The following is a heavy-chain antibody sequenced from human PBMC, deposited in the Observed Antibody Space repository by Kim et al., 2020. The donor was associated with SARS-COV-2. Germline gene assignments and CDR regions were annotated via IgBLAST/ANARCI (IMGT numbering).Heavy chain of an antibody. Sequence: SGPTLVNPTQTLTLTCTFSGFSLSTSGEGVGWIRQPPGKALEWLALIYWDDDKRYSPSLKSRLTITKDTSKNQVVLTMTNMDPVDTATYYCAHSRIRRGTMLVVAGLSFDYWGQGTLVTASS. V-gene: IGHV2-5*02. D-gene: IGHD3-22*01. CDR3: AHSRIRRGTMLVVAGLSFDY. J-gene: IGHJ4*02. CDR1: GFSLSTSGEG. CDR2: IYWDDDK.